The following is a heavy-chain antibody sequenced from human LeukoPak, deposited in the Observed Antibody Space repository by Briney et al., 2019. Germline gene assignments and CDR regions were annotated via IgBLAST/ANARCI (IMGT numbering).Heavy chain of an antibody. CDR2: IYYSGST. D-gene: IGHD5-18*01. CDR3: ARVPAILQLWTVENYGMDV. Sequence: PSETLSLTCTVSGGSVSSGSYYWRWIRQPPGKGLEWIGYIYYSGSTNYNPSLKSRVTISVDTSKNQFSLKLSSVTAADTAVYYCARVPAILQLWTVENYGMDVWGQGTTVTVSS. J-gene: IGHJ6*02. CDR1: GGSVSSGSYY. V-gene: IGHV4-61*01.